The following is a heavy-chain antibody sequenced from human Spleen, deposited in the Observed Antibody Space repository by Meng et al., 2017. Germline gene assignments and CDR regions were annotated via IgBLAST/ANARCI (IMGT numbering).Heavy chain of an antibody. Sequence: SETLSLTCSVSGGSISTFYWSWIRQPPGKGLEWIGYIFHSGSTNYNPSLKSRVTISGDTSKNQFSLNLSSVTAADTAVYYCAGVAGDSPYYGLDVWGRGSMVTVSS. V-gene: IGHV4-59*01. CDR1: GGSISTFY. D-gene: IGHD6-19*01. CDR2: IFHSGST. CDR3: AGVAGDSPYYGLDV. J-gene: IGHJ6*02.